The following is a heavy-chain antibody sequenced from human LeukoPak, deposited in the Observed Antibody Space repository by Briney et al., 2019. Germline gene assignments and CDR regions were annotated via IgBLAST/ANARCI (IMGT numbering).Heavy chain of an antibody. D-gene: IGHD6-6*01. V-gene: IGHV1-24*01. CDR1: GDTLTEIS. Sequence: ASVKFSCRVSGDTLTEISIHWVRQTPGKGLEWMGGLHPEDREVIYAQKFQGRVTMTEDSSTDTAYMDLRSLRSEDTAVYYCATAEQLVWGQGTLVTVSS. CDR3: ATAEQLV. CDR2: LHPEDREV. J-gene: IGHJ4*02.